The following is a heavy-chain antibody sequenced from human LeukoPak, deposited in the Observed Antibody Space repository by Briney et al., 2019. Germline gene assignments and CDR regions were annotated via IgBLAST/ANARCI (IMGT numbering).Heavy chain of an antibody. CDR2: INSDGSST. V-gene: IGHV3-74*01. CDR3: TRTMYSRSFDW. Sequence: GGSLRLSCAASGVTFSNHWLHWVRQAPGKGLVWVSRINSDGSSTIYADSVKGRFTISRDNVKNTVSLQMNSLRAEDTAMYYCTRTMYSRSFDWWGQGTLVTVSS. CDR1: GVTFSNHW. J-gene: IGHJ4*02. D-gene: IGHD6-13*01.